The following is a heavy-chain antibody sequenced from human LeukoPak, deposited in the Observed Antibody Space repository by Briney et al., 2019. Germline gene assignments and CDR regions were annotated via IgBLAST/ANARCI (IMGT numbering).Heavy chain of an antibody. CDR2: IRSKAYGGTT. CDR3: TRWITRSSLDY. V-gene: IGHV3-49*04. Sequence: GGSLRLFCTASGFTFGDYAMNWVRQAPGKGLEWVGFIRSKAYGGTTEYAASVKGRFTISRDDSKSTAYLQMDGLKTDDTAVYYCTRWITRSSLDYWGQGTLVTVSS. J-gene: IGHJ4*02. D-gene: IGHD2-2*01. CDR1: GFTFGDYA.